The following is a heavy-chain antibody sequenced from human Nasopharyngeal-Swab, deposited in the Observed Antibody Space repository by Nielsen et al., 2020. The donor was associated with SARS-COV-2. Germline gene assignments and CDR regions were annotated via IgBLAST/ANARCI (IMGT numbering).Heavy chain of an antibody. J-gene: IGHJ4*02. D-gene: IGHD1-26*01. CDR3: ARVFSGTYSQFDY. V-gene: IGHV1-46*01. Sequence: WARQAPGQGLEWMGIINPSGGSTGYAQKFQGRVTMTRDTSTSAVYMELSSLRSEDTAVYYCARVFSGTYSQFDYWGQGTLVTVSS. CDR2: INPSGGST.